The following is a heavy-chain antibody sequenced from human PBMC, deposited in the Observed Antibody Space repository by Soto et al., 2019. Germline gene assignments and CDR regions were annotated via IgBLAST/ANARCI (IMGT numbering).Heavy chain of an antibody. Sequence: EVQLLESGGGLVQPGGSLRLSCGVSGFTFNDFEMNWVRQAPGKGLEWLAYIDGSGATKKYADSVRGRFTISRDNANNSLFLQMSSLSAADTAMYYCARGFGRFNYWGQGTLVYVSS. CDR2: IDGSGATK. CDR3: ARGFGRFNY. V-gene: IGHV3-48*03. D-gene: IGHD3-10*01. CDR1: GFTFNDFE. J-gene: IGHJ4*02.